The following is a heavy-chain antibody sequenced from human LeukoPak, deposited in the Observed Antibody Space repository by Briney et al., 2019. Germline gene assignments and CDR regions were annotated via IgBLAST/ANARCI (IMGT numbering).Heavy chain of an antibody. V-gene: IGHV4-61*02. D-gene: IGHD3-10*01. CDR1: GGSISSGSYY. CDR3: ARDGSRGSFYFDY. CDR2: IYTSGST. Sequence: PSETLSLTCTVSGGSISSGSYYWSWIRQPAGKGLECIGRIYTSGSTNYNPSLKSRVTISVDTSKNQFSLKLSSVTAADTAVYYCARDGSRGSFYFDYWGQGTLVTVSS. J-gene: IGHJ4*02.